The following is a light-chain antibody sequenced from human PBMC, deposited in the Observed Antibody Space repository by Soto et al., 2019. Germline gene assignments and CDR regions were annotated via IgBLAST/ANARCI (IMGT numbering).Light chain of an antibody. CDR2: DVS. J-gene: IGKJ5*01. CDR1: QRITSW. CDR3: QQYHTSSIT. V-gene: IGKV1-5*01. Sequence: DIQMTQSASTLSASVGDRVTITCLASQRITSWLACYQQKPGIAPTLVIYDVSTLERGVPSRFSGTGSGTEFTLTIDRLQPDDFATYYCQQYHTSSITCGQGTRLEIK.